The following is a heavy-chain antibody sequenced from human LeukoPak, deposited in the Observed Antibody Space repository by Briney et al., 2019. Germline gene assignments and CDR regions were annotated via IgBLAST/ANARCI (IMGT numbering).Heavy chain of an antibody. D-gene: IGHD3-22*01. Sequence: SVKVSCKASGGTFSSYAISWVRQAPGQGLEWMGGIIPIFGTANYAQKFQGRVTITADESTSTAYMELSSLRSEDTAVYYCARDRPTYYDSSGVLGYWGQGTLVTVSS. CDR3: ARDRPTYYDSSGVLGY. V-gene: IGHV1-69*13. CDR1: GGTFSSYA. CDR2: IIPIFGTA. J-gene: IGHJ4*02.